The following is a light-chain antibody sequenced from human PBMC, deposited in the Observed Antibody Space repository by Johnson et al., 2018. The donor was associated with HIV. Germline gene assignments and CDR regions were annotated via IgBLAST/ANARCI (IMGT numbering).Light chain of an antibody. CDR2: DNN. V-gene: IGLV1-51*01. CDR1: RSNTGRNY. Sequence: QSVLTQPPSVSAAPGQRVTIYCSGSRSNTGRNYASWYQQLPGTAPKLLIYDNNKRPSGIPDRFSGSKSGTSATLGITGLQTGDEADYYCGTWESSLSVYVFGTGTKVTVL. CDR3: GTWESSLSVYV. J-gene: IGLJ1*01.